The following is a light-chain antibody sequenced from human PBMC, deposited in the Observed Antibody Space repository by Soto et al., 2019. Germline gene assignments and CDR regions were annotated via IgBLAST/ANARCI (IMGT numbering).Light chain of an antibody. CDR1: SSDVGGYNY. Sequence: QSALTQPPSASGSLRQSVTISCTGTSSDVGGYNYVSWYQQHPDKAPKLMIYEVSKRPSGVPDRFSGSKSGNTASLTVFGRQHDEEEDYYYCSYSGTYYLVFGGGTKLTVL. CDR3: CSYSGTYYLV. V-gene: IGLV2-8*01. J-gene: IGLJ2*01. CDR2: EVS.